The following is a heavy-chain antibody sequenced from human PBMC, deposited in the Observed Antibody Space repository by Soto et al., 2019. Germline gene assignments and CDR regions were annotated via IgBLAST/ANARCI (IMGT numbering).Heavy chain of an antibody. CDR2: INQGGSQK. Sequence: VSLRLSFAGSGFSFSSSWMSWMRQAPGKGLEWVAHINQGGSQKYYVDSAKGRFTISRDNAKTSLYLQMNNLRAEDTATYYCASWADAADEDYFHHWGQGTLVTVSS. CDR3: ASWADAADEDYFHH. J-gene: IGHJ1*01. CDR1: GFSFSSSW. V-gene: IGHV3-7*03. D-gene: IGHD3-16*01.